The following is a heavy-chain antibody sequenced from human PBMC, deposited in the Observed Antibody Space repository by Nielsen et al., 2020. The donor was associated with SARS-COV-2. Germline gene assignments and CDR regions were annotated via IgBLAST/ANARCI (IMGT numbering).Heavy chain of an antibody. CDR2: IYYSGST. J-gene: IGHJ4*02. CDR3: ARHHAAAGTTFDY. D-gene: IGHD6-13*01. Sequence: WIRQPPGKGLEWIGSIYYSGSTYYNPSLKSRVTISVDTSKNQLSLKLSSVTAADTAVYYCARHHAAAGTTFDYWGQGTLVTVSS. V-gene: IGHV4-39*01.